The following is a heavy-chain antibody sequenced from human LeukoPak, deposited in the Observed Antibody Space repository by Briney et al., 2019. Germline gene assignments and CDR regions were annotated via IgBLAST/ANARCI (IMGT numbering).Heavy chain of an antibody. CDR2: IWYDGSNK. CDR3: ARDRLPGDYYYGMDV. D-gene: IGHD5-18*01. CDR1: GFTFSSYG. J-gene: IGHJ6*02. V-gene: IGHV3-33*01. Sequence: GGSLRLSCAASGFTFSSYGMHWVRQAPGKGLEWVAVIWYDGSNKYYADSVKGRFTISRDNSKNTLYLQMNSLRAEDTAVYYCARDRLPGDYYYGMDVWGQGTTVTVSS.